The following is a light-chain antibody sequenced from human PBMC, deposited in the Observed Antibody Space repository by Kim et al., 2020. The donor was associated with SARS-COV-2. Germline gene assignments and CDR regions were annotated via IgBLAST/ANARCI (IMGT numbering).Light chain of an antibody. J-gene: IGKJ2*01. CDR3: EQSYNTPRT. CDR1: QSITRY. CDR2: SAS. Sequence: SAFVGDRVTITCRASQSITRYLHWYQQTPGEAPKLLIYSASSLQSGVPSRFSGSGSGTDFTLTISSLQPEDFATYYCEQSYNTPRTFGQGTKLEI. V-gene: IGKV1-39*01.